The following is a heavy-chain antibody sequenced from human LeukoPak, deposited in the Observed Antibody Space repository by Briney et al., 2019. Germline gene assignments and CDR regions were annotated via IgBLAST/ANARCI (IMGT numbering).Heavy chain of an antibody. CDR1: GYTFTSYD. Sequence: ASVKVSCKASGYTFTSYDISWVRQAPGQGLEWMGWISVYNGNTKYAQKLQGRVTMTTDTSTSTAYMELRSLRSDDTAVYYCARAKLWFGEFYYLDYWGQGTLVTVSS. V-gene: IGHV1-18*01. CDR2: ISVYNGNT. J-gene: IGHJ4*02. CDR3: ARAKLWFGEFYYLDY. D-gene: IGHD3-10*01.